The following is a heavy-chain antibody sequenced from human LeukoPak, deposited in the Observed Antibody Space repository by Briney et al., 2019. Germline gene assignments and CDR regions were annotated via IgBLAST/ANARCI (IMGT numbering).Heavy chain of an antibody. V-gene: IGHV3-7*05. Sequence: GGSLRLSCAASGFTFSSSWMTWVRQAPGKGLEWVAHIKEDGNNGYYVDSVKGRFTISRDNAKNSLYLQMNSLRAEDTAVFYCARWNNDWEFDYWGQGTLVSVSS. D-gene: IGHD1/OR15-1a*01. CDR2: IKEDGNNG. CDR3: ARWNNDWEFDY. J-gene: IGHJ4*02. CDR1: GFTFSSSW.